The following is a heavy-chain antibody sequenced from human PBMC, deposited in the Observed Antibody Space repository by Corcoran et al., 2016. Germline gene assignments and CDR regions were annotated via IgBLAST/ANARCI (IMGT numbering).Heavy chain of an antibody. D-gene: IGHD3-10*01. CDR1: GYTFTSYG. V-gene: IGHV1-18*01. Sequence: QVQLVQSGAEVKKPGASVKVSCKASGYTFTSYGISWVRQAPGQGLEWMGWISAYNGNTNYAQKLQGRVTMTTDTSTSTAYMELRSLRSDDTAMYYCARVPLWFGELLWGYYGMDVWGQGTTVTVSS. CDR3: ARVPLWFGELLWGYYGMDV. CDR2: ISAYNGNT. J-gene: IGHJ6*02.